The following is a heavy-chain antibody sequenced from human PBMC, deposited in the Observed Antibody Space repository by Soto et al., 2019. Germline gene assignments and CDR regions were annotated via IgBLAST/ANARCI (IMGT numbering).Heavy chain of an antibody. V-gene: IGHV3-23*01. Sequence: GGSLRLSCAASGFTFSSYVMSWVRQAPGKGLEWVSAISGSGGSTYYADSVKGRFTISRDNSKNTLYLQMNSLRAEDTAVYYCAKAPWSGPPDLKEGRWFDPWGQGTLVTVSS. J-gene: IGHJ5*02. CDR3: AKAPWSGPPDLKEGRWFDP. CDR1: GFTFSSYV. CDR2: ISGSGGST. D-gene: IGHD3-3*01.